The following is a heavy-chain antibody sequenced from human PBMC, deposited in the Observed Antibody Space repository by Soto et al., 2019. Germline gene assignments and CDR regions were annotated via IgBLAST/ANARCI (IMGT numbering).Heavy chain of an antibody. D-gene: IGHD3-16*01. Sequence: QVHLVESGGGVVQPGTSLTLSCVGSGFTFRSFVIHWVRQAAGKGLEWVALTSYDGSNKYYDDSVKGRFTSSRDNSRNTVDPQMDSLRLEDTALYCCARWGTTADLDVWGQGTLVSVSS. J-gene: IGHJ4*02. V-gene: IGHV3-30*19. CDR1: GFTFRSFV. CDR3: ARWGTTADLDV. CDR2: TSYDGSNK.